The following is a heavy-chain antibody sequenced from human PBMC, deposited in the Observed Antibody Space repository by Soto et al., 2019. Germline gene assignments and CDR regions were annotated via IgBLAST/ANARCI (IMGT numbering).Heavy chain of an antibody. CDR3: ARVWRIYYGMDV. CDR2: IIPIFGTA. Sequence: GASVKVSCKASGYTFTSYAISWVRQAPGQGLEWMGGIIPIFGTANYAQKFQGRVTITADESTSTAYMELSSLRSEDTAVYYCARVWRIYYGMDVWGQGTTVTVSS. CDR1: GYTFTSYA. D-gene: IGHD3-16*01. J-gene: IGHJ6*02. V-gene: IGHV1-69*13.